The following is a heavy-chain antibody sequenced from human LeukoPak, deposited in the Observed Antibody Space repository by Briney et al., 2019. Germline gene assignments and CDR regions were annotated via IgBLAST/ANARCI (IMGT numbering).Heavy chain of an antibody. D-gene: IGHD2-2*01. J-gene: IGHJ4*02. V-gene: IGHV3-23*01. CDR1: GFTFSSYA. CDR3: AKAPIVVVPADNFDY. Sequence: GGSLRLSCAASGFTFSSYAMSWVRQAPGKGLEWVSAISGSGGSTYYADSVRGRFTISRDNSKNTLYLQMNSLRAEDTAVYYCAKAPIVVVPADNFDYWGQGTLVTVSS. CDR2: ISGSGGST.